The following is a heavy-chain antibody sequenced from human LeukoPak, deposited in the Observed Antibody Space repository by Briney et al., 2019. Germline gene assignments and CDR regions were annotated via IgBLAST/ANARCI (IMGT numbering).Heavy chain of an antibody. CDR1: GDSICSVVYD. D-gene: IGHD3-10*01. V-gene: IGHV4-30-4*01. CDR2: IYNSGST. J-gene: IGHJ4*02. CDR3: ARDLGAVGSGSPSEFGY. Sequence: SETLSLTCAVSGDSICSVVYDWGGSGQPPGKGWEGFGNIYNSGSTYYSPSCESGVIISVNTSKNQFSLQLSSVTAADTAVYYCARDLGAVGSGSPSEFGYWGQGTLVIVSS.